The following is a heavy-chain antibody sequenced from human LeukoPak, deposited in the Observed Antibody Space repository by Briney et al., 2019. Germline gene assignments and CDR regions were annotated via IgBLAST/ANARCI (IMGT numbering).Heavy chain of an antibody. CDR1: GGSIGSTIYY. Sequence: MSSETLSLTCTVSGGSIGSTIYYWGWIRQPPGKGLEWIGSIYHSGRTYSNPSLKSRVTISVYTSKNQFSLKLSSVTAADTAVYYCARLKAVAGTDYWGQGTLVTVSS. CDR3: ARLKAVAGTDY. J-gene: IGHJ4*02. CDR2: IYHSGRT. V-gene: IGHV4-39*01. D-gene: IGHD6-19*01.